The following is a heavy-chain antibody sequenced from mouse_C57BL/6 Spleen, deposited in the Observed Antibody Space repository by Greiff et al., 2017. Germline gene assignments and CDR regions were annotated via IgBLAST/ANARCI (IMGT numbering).Heavy chain of an antibody. CDR2: ISSGGDYI. CDR3: TRDSLYYYGSSYPAWFAY. CDR1: GFTFSSYA. V-gene: IGHV5-9-1*02. J-gene: IGHJ3*01. Sequence: EVKLMESGEGLVKPGGSLKLSCAASGFTFSSYAMSWVRQTPEKRLEWVAYISSGGDYIYYADTVKGRFTISRDNARNTRYLQMSSLKSEDTAMYYCTRDSLYYYGSSYPAWFAYWGQGTLVTVSA. D-gene: IGHD1-1*01.